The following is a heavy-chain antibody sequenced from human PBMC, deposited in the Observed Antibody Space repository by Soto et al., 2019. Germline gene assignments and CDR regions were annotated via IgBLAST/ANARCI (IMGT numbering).Heavy chain of an antibody. V-gene: IGHV1-69*12. D-gene: IGHD6-6*01. CDR1: GGTFSSYA. CDR3: ARQIAARTYYYYGMDF. Sequence: QVQLVQSGAEVKKPGSSVQVSCKASGGTFSSYAISWVRQAPGQGLEWMGGIIPIFGTANYAQKFQGRVTITEDESTSTADLELSSLRSEDTAVYYCARQIAARTYYYYGMDFWGQGTTVTVSS. CDR2: IIPIFGTA. J-gene: IGHJ6*01.